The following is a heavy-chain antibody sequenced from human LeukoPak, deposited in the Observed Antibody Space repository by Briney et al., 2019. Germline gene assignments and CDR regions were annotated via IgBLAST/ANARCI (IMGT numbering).Heavy chain of an antibody. CDR1: GDSVSSISAS. V-gene: IGHV6-1*01. CDR3: AKDPRGGYSGTYYFDY. CDR2: TYYTSTWFN. D-gene: IGHD1-26*01. Sequence: QTLSLTCAISGDSVSSISASWQWIRQSPSRGLQWLGRTYYTSTWFNDYAVSLKSRITIKPDTSKNQFPLQLSSVTPEATAVYYCAKDPRGGYSGTYYFDYWGQGTLVTVSS. J-gene: IGHJ4*02.